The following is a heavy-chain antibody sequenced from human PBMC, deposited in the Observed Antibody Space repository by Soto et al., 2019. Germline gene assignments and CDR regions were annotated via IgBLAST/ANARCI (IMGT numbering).Heavy chain of an antibody. D-gene: IGHD2-8*01. V-gene: IGHV1-8*01. Sequence: GSSVKVSCKASGYTFTRYDINWVRQATGQGLEWMGWMNPNSGNTGYAQKFQGRVTMTRNTSISTAYMELSSLRSEDTAVYYCARGRCTNGVCYYFDYWGQGTLVTVSS. CDR3: ARGRCTNGVCYYFDY. J-gene: IGHJ4*02. CDR2: MNPNSGNT. CDR1: GYTFTRYD.